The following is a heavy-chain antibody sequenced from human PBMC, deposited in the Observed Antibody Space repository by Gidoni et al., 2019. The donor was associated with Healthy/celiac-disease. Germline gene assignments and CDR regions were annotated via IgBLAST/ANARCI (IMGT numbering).Heavy chain of an antibody. Sequence: VQPVQSGAEVTQPGASMEVGCKASGGTFSSYASSWVRQAPGQGLYWMGGIIPIFGTANYAQKFQGRVTITADESTSTAYMELSSLRSEDTAVYYCAGTTHLRPMDVWGQGTTVTVSS. J-gene: IGHJ6*02. CDR3: AGTTHLRPMDV. D-gene: IGHD4-17*01. V-gene: IGHV1-69*01. CDR1: GGTFSSYA. CDR2: IIPIFGTA.